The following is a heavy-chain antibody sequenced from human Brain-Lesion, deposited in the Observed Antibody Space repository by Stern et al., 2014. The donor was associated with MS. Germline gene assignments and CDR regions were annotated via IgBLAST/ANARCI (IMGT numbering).Heavy chain of an antibody. CDR2: IFNSGST. CDR1: GGSISSGGYY. J-gene: IGHJ6*02. D-gene: IGHD2-2*01. V-gene: IGHV4-61*02. Sequence: VQLVESGPGLVKPSQTLSLSCTVSGGSISSGGYYWSWIRQPAGKGREWIGRIFNSGSTSYNPSLKSRVTQSIDTSQNQFSLRLTAMTAADTAVYYCARGRVVPGFQYYATDVWGQGTTVIVSS. CDR3: ARGRVVPGFQYYATDV.